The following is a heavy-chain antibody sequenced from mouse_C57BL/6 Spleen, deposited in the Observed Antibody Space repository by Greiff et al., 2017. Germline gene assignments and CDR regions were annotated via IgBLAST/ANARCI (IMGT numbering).Heavy chain of an antibody. Sequence: EVMLVESGGDLVKPGGSLKLSCAASGFTFSRYGMSWVRQTPDKRLEWVATIRSGGSYTYYPDSVKGRFTISRENAKKTLYLQMSRLKSEDTAMYYCARQEDYYGSLCDYWGQGTTLTVSS. D-gene: IGHD1-1*01. CDR2: IRSGGSYT. CDR1: GFTFSRYG. CDR3: ARQEDYYGSLCDY. V-gene: IGHV5-6*01. J-gene: IGHJ2*01.